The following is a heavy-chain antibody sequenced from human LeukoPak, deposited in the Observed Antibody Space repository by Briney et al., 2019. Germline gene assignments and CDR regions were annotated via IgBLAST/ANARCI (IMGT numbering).Heavy chain of an antibody. CDR3: AREYSGSYYLDC. CDR1: GYTFTNYY. D-gene: IGHD1-26*01. Sequence: ASVKVSCKASGYTFTNYYMHWVRQAPGQGLEWMGIINPSGGDTSYAQKFQGRVTMTRDTSTSTVYMELSSLRSEETAVYYCAREYSGSYYLDCWGQGTLVTVSS. CDR2: INPSGGDT. V-gene: IGHV1-46*01. J-gene: IGHJ4*02.